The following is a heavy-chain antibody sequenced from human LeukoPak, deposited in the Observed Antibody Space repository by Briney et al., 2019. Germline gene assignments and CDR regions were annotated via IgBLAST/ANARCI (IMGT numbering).Heavy chain of an antibody. CDR1: GYTFTRYG. J-gene: IGHJ4*02. D-gene: IGHD1-7*01. Sequence: ASVKVSCKASGYTFTRYGISWVRQAPGQGLQWLGWISASNGNTNYAQKFRDRVTMSTDTSTGTAYLDVRSLTSDDTAVYYCARDHSNWNYAPDFWGQGTLVIVSP. CDR3: ARDHSNWNYAPDF. CDR2: ISASNGNT. V-gene: IGHV1-18*01.